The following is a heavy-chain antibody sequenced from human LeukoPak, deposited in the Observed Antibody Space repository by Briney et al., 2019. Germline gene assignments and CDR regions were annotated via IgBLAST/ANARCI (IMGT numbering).Heavy chain of an antibody. D-gene: IGHD5-18*01. J-gene: IGHJ4*02. Sequence: ASVKVSCKASGGTFSNYAISWVRQAPGQGLEWTGGIIPIFGTANYAQKFQGRVTITADEPTSTAYMELSSLRSEDTAVYYCAISLFGDTPMVNYFGYWGQGTLVTVSS. CDR1: GGTFSNYA. V-gene: IGHV1-69*13. CDR3: AISLFGDTPMVNYFGY. CDR2: IIPIFGTA.